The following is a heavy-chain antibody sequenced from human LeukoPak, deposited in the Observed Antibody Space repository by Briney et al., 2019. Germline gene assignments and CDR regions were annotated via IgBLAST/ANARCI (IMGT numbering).Heavy chain of an antibody. Sequence: SETLSLTCNVSGGPISSYYWSWIRQPPGKGLEWIGYIYYSGSTDYNPSLKSRVSISVDTSKNQFSLKPSSVTTADTAVYYCARQYYAKYYFDSWGQGTLVTVSS. D-gene: IGHD3-3*01. V-gene: IGHV4-59*01. J-gene: IGHJ4*02. CDR2: IYYSGST. CDR3: ARQYYAKYYFDS. CDR1: GGPISSYY.